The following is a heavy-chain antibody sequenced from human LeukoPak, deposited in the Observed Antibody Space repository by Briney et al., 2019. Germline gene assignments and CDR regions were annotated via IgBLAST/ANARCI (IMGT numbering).Heavy chain of an antibody. V-gene: IGHV1-2*02. CDR1: GYTFTGYW. CDR3: ARGASVRITIFGVVIMSFDP. CDR2: INPNSGDT. D-gene: IGHD3-3*01. Sequence: ASVKVSCKASGYTFTGYWMHWVRQAPGQGLEWMGWINPNSGDTNYGQKFQGRVTISVDTSKNQFSLKLSSVTAADTAVYYCARGASVRITIFGVVIMSFDPWGQGTLVTVSS. J-gene: IGHJ5*02.